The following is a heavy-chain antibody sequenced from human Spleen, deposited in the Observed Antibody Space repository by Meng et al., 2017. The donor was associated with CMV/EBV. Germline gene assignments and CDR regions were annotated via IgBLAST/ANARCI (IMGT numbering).Heavy chain of an antibody. CDR1: GFTFSSYA. Sequence: GGSLRLSCAASGFTFSSYAMSWVRQAPGKGLEWVSTIIGSGGNTYYADSVKGRFTISRDNSKNTLYLQMNSLRDEDTAVYYCAKYLYFQTYNWLDPWGQGTLVTVSS. D-gene: IGHD3-9*01. CDR3: AKYLYFQTYNWLDP. V-gene: IGHV3-23*01. J-gene: IGHJ5*02. CDR2: IIGSGGNT.